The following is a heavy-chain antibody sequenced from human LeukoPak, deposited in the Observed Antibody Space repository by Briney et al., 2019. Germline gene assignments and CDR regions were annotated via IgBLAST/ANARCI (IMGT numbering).Heavy chain of an antibody. Sequence: GGSLRLSCAASGFTFSSYGMHWVRQAPGKGLEWVAVISYDGSNKYYADSVKGRFTISRDNSKNTLYLQMNSLRAEDTAVYYCARAPTVVTPFDYWGQGTLVTVSS. D-gene: IGHD4-17*01. CDR1: GFTFSSYG. V-gene: IGHV3-30*19. CDR2: ISYDGSNK. J-gene: IGHJ4*02. CDR3: ARAPTVVTPFDY.